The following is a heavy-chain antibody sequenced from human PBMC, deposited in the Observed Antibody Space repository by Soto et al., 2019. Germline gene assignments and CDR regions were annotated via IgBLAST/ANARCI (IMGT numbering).Heavy chain of an antibody. CDR3: VRHAFGNDFWSGYYTGGMDV. CDR2: IYTSGST. CDR1: GGSISSYY. Sequence: PSETLSLTCTVSGGSISSYYWSWIRQPAGKGLEWIGRIYTSGSTNYNPSLKSRVTMSVDTSKNQFSLKLSSVTAADTAVYYCVRHAFGNDFWSGYYTGGMDVWGQGTTVTVSS. J-gene: IGHJ6*02. D-gene: IGHD3-3*01. V-gene: IGHV4-4*07.